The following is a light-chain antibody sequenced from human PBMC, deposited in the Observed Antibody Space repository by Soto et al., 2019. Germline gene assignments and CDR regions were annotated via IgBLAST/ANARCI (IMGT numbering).Light chain of an antibody. J-gene: IGLJ2*01. CDR2: DVS. CDR1: SSDVGGYNY. CDR3: SSYTSSSPNVV. V-gene: IGLV2-14*01. Sequence: QSVLTQPPSASGSPGQSITISCTGTSSDVGGYNYVSWYQQHPGKAPKLMIYDVSNWPSGVSNRFSGSKSGNTASLTISGLQAEDEADYYCSSYTSSSPNVVFGGGTKLTVL.